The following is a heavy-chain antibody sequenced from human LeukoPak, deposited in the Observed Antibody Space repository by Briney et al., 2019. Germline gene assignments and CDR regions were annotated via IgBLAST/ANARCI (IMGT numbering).Heavy chain of an antibody. CDR1: GYTFTGYY. V-gene: IGHV1-8*02. J-gene: IGHJ5*02. Sequence: ASVKVSCKASGYTFTGYYMHWVRQAPGQGLEWMGWMNPNSGNTGYAQKFQGRVTMTRNTSISTAYMELSSLRSEDTAVYYCARGLAGPYYSNWFDPWGQGTLVTVSS. D-gene: IGHD3-10*01. CDR2: MNPNSGNT. CDR3: ARGLAGPYYSNWFDP.